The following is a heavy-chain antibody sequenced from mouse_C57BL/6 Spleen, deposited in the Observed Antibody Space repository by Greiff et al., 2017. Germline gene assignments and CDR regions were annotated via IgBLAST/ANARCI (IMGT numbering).Heavy chain of an antibody. V-gene: IGHV8-12*01. CDR1: GFSLSTSGMG. CDR3: ARFYYGSSYGLYFDY. Sequence: QVTLKESGPGILQSSQTLSLTCSFSGFSLSTSGMGVSWIRQPSGKGLEWLAHIYWDDDKRYNPSLKSRLTLSKDTSRNQVFLKITSVDTADTATYYCARFYYGSSYGLYFDYWGQGTTLTVSS. J-gene: IGHJ2*01. D-gene: IGHD1-1*01. CDR2: IYWDDDK.